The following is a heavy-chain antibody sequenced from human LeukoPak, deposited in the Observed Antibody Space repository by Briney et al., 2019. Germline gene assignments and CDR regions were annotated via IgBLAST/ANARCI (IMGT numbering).Heavy chain of an antibody. CDR2: INPKSGVT. J-gene: IGHJ4*02. D-gene: IGHD1-26*01. V-gene: IGHV1-2*02. Sequence: ASVKVSCKASEYTFTDYYMHWVRQAPGQGLEWLGWINPKSGVTNYAQKFQGRVTMTRDPSISSAYMELNSLRSDDTAVYYCARDAWLVGATNLHYFDHWGQGTLVTVSS. CDR3: ARDAWLVGATNLHYFDH. CDR1: EYTFTDYY.